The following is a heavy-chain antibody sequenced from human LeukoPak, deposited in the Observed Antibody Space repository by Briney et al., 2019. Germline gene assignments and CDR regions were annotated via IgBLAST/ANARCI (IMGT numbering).Heavy chain of an antibody. V-gene: IGHV3-30*03. CDR3: ARTGNSYGYYFDY. Sequence: GGSLRLSCAASGFTFSYYGMHWVRQAPGKGLEWVAFISYDGGSKYYADSVKGRFTISRDNAKNSLYLQMNSLRAEDTAVYYCARTGNSYGYYFDYWGQGTLVTVSS. J-gene: IGHJ4*02. D-gene: IGHD5-18*01. CDR2: ISYDGGSK. CDR1: GFTFSYYG.